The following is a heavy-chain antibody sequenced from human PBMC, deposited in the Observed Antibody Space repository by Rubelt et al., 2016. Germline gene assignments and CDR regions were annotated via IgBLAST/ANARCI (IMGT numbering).Heavy chain of an antibody. D-gene: IGHD1-1*01. J-gene: IGHJ4*02. Sequence: QVRLRESGPELVKPSETLSLTCDVSDTPINMGYYWGWIRQPPGKGLEWIGSIYYNGGAYSNSSLKSPVTLSVDTSQNQFSLKLSLVTAADTAVYYCARERYNNYIDYWGQGTLVTVSS. V-gene: IGHV4-38-2*02. CDR1: DTPINMGYY. CDR3: ARERYNNYIDY. CDR2: IYYNGGA.